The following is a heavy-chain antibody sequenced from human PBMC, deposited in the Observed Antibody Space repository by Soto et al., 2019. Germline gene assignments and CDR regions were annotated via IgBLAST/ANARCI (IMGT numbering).Heavy chain of an antibody. V-gene: IGHV3-48*03. J-gene: IGHJ6*02. Sequence: GGSLRLSCAASGLTFSSYAMSWVRQAPGKGLEWVSYISSSGSTIYYADSVKGRFTISRDNAKNSLYLQMNSLRAEDTAVYYCAGANWLLYGMDVWDQGTTVTVSS. D-gene: IGHD3-9*01. CDR2: ISSSGSTI. CDR3: AGANWLLYGMDV. CDR1: GLTFSSYA.